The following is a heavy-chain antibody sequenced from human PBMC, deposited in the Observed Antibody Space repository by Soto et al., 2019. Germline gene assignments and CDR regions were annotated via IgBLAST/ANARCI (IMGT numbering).Heavy chain of an antibody. CDR3: ARQTGGSPWNWFDP. CDR2: IYYSGST. Sequence: PEETLSLTCTVSGGSISSSSYYWGWIRQPPGKGLEWIGSIYYSGSTYYNPSLKSRVTISVDTSKNQFSLKLSSVTAADTAVYYCARQTGGSPWNWFDPWGQGTLVTVSS. V-gene: IGHV4-39*01. CDR1: GGSISSSSYY. J-gene: IGHJ5*02. D-gene: IGHD2-15*01.